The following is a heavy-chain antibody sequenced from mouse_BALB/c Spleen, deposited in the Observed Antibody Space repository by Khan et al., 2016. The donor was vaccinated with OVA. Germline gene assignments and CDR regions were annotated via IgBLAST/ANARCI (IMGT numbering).Heavy chain of an antibody. CDR2: INTYTGAP. CDR1: GYTFTNYG. V-gene: IGHV9-1*02. J-gene: IGHJ3*01. CDR3: ARGLNYYGSWFAY. Sequence: QIQLVQSGPELKKPGETVKISCKASGYTFTNYGMNWVKQAPGKGLKWMGWINTYTGAPTYADDFKGRFAFSLETSATTAYLQINNLKNEDMATYFCARGLNYYGSWFAYGGQGTLVTVSA. D-gene: IGHD1-1*01.